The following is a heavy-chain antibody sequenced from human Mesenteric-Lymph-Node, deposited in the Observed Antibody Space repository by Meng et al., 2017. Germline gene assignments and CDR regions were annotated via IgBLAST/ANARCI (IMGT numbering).Heavy chain of an antibody. D-gene: IGHD3-22*01. Sequence: ASVKVSCKASGYTFTSYGISWVRQAPGQGLEWMGWISAYNGNTNYAQKLQGRVTMTTDTSTSTAYMELRSLRSDDTAVYYCARYSGYYDSNGYYFDQQIDYWGQGTLVTVSS. V-gene: IGHV1-18*01. J-gene: IGHJ4*02. CDR1: GYTFTSYG. CDR3: ARYSGYYDSNGYYFDQQIDY. CDR2: ISAYNGNT.